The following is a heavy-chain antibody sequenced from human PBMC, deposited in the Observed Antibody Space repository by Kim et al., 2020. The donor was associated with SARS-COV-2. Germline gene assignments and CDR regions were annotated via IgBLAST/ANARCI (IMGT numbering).Heavy chain of an antibody. Sequence: GGSLRLSCAASGFTFSSYAMHWVRQAPGKGLEWVAVIWYDGSNKYYADSVKGRFTISRDNSKNTLYLQMNSLRAEDTAVYYCAKFTLAVAGNSGAFDIWGQGTMVTVSS. CDR2: IWYDGSNK. CDR3: AKFTLAVAGNSGAFDI. D-gene: IGHD6-19*01. CDR1: GFTFSSYA. J-gene: IGHJ3*02. V-gene: IGHV3-33*06.